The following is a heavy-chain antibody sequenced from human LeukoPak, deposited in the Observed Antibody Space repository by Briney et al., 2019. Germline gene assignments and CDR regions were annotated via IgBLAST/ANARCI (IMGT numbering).Heavy chain of an antibody. J-gene: IGHJ3*02. D-gene: IGHD4/OR15-4a*01. V-gene: IGHV4-34*01. CDR2: INHSGST. CDR3: AVLLTLYDAFDI. CDR1: GGSFSGYY. Sequence: KPSETLSLTCAVYGGSFSGYYWSWIRQPPGKGLEWIGEINHSGSTNYNPPLKSRVTISVDTSKNQFSLKLSSVTAADTAVYYCAVLLTLYDAFDIWGQGTMVTVSS.